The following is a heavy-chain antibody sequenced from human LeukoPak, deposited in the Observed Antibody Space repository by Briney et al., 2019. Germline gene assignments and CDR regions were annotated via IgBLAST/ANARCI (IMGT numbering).Heavy chain of an antibody. D-gene: IGHD5-18*01. CDR2: ISSSSSYI. CDR1: GFPFSSYS. J-gene: IGHJ4*02. CDR3: ARGRIQPTDY. Sequence: GGSLRLSCAASGFPFSSYSMNWVRQAPGKGLEWVSSISSSSSYIYYADSVKGRFTISRDNAKNSLYLQMNGLRAEDTAVYYCARGRIQPTDYWGQGTLVTVSS. V-gene: IGHV3-21*01.